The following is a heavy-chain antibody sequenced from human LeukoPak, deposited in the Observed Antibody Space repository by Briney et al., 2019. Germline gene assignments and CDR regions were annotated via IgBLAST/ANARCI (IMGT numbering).Heavy chain of an antibody. D-gene: IGHD3-3*01. CDR2: IIPILGIA. V-gene: IGHV1-69*04. J-gene: IGHJ4*02. CDR3: ARDRDPKYYDFWSGPLYYFDY. CDR1: GGTFNIYA. Sequence: SVKVSCRASGGTFNIYAISWVRQAPGQGREWMGRIIPILGIANYAQKFQGRVTITADKSTSTAYMELSSLRSEDTAVYYCARDRDPKYYDFWSGPLYYFDYWGQGTLVTVSS.